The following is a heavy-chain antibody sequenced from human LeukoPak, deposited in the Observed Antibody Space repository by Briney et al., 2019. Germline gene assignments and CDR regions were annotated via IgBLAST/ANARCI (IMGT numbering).Heavy chain of an antibody. J-gene: IGHJ4*02. CDR1: GGTFSSYA. CDR3: ARVVAATVPGRAYFDY. V-gene: IGHV1-69*05. D-gene: IGHD2-15*01. Sequence: SVKVSCKASGGTFSSYAISWVRQAPGQGLEWMGGIIPIFGTANYAQKFQGRVTITTDESTSTSYMELSSLRSEDTAVYYCARVVAATVPGRAYFDYWGQGTLVTVSS. CDR2: IIPIFGTA.